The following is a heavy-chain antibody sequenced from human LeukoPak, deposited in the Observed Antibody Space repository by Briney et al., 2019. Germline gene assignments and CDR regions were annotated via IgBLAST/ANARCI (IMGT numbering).Heavy chain of an antibody. Sequence: GASVKVSCKASGYTFTGYYMHWVRQAPGQGLEWMGWINPNSGGTTYAQKFQGRVTMTRDTSISTAYMELSRLRYDDTAVYYCARDGTENWFDPWGQGTLVTVSS. CDR1: GYTFTGYY. CDR3: ARDGTENWFDP. D-gene: IGHD1-14*01. V-gene: IGHV1-2*02. CDR2: INPNSGGT. J-gene: IGHJ5*02.